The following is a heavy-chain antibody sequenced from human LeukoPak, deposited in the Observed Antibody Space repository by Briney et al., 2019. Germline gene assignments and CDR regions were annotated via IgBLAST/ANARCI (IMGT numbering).Heavy chain of an antibody. V-gene: IGHV3-48*04. D-gene: IGHD4-17*01. J-gene: IGHJ4*02. Sequence: GGSLRLSCAASGFTFSRYSVNWVRQAPGKGLEWVSYISSSSDTIYYADSVKGRFTISRDNAKNSLYLQMNSLRAEDTAVYYCASARTDDYGDYRQFDYWGQGTLVTVSS. CDR3: ASARTDDYGDYRQFDY. CDR2: ISSSSDTI. CDR1: GFTFSRYS.